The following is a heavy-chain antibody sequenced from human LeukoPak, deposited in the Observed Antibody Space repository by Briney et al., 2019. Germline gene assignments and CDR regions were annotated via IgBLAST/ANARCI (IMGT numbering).Heavy chain of an antibody. CDR1: GLTFRSYR. V-gene: IGHV3-21*01. Sequence: PGGPLRLSCAAPGLTFRSYRMTWFRQAPGKGLDWVSSISRCSSYIYYADSVKGRFTICRDNAKNSLYLQMNSLRAEDTAVYYCASPEWFGELSVAFDIWGQGTMVTGSS. CDR3: ASPEWFGELSVAFDI. CDR2: ISRCSSYI. J-gene: IGHJ3*02. D-gene: IGHD3-10*01.